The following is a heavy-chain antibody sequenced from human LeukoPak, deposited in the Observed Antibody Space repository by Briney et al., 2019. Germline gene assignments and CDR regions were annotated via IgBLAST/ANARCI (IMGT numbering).Heavy chain of an antibody. CDR3: ARDLCDRSGYYYVYFDY. V-gene: IGHV3-21*01. Sequence: GGSLRLSCAASGFTFSNYSMNWVRQAPGKGLEWVSSINSSSNYIYYADSVKGRFTISRDNAKNSLYLQMNSLRAEDTAVYYCARDLCDRSGYYYVYFDYWGQGTLVTVSS. CDR1: GFTFSNYS. J-gene: IGHJ4*02. CDR2: INSSSNYI. D-gene: IGHD3-22*01.